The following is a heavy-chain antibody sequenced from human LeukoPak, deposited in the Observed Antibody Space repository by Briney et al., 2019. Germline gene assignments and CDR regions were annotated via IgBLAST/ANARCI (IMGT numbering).Heavy chain of an antibody. CDR1: GFTFSSYT. V-gene: IGHV3-30*02. J-gene: IGHJ4*02. CDR3: AKKQGPYGSGSFYPDY. D-gene: IGHD3-10*01. Sequence: GGSLRLSCAASGFTFSSYTRNWVRQAPGKGLEWVAFIRYDGSNKYYADSVKGRFTISRDNSKNTLYLQMNSLRAEDTAVYYCAKKQGPYGSGSFYPDYWGQGTLVTVSS. CDR2: IRYDGSNK.